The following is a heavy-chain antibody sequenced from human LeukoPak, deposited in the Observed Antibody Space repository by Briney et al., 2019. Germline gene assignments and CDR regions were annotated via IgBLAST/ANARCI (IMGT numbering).Heavy chain of an antibody. CDR1: GFTFSSYG. CDR2: IWYDGSNK. V-gene: IGHV3-33*01. D-gene: IGHD2-2*02. CDR3: ARERYQLLYYWFDP. J-gene: IGHJ5*02. Sequence: GGSLRLSCAASGFTFSSYGMPWVRQAPGKGLEWVAVIWYDGSNKYYADSVKGRFTISRDNSKNTLYLQMNSLRAEDTAVYYCARERYQLLYYWFDPWGQGTLVTVSS.